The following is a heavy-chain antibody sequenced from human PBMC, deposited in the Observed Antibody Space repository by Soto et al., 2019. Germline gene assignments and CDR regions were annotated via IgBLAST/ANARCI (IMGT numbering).Heavy chain of an antibody. J-gene: IGHJ5*02. D-gene: IGHD3-10*01. CDR1: GFTFSSYS. CDR3: ARDGYYGSGSLGP. Sequence: EVQLVESGGGLVKPGGSLRLSCAASGFTFSSYSMNWVRQAPGKGLEWVSSISSSRSYIYYADSVKGRFTISRDNAKNSLYLQMNSLRAEDTAVYYCARDGYYGSGSLGPWGQGTLVTVSS. CDR2: ISSSRSYI. V-gene: IGHV3-21*01.